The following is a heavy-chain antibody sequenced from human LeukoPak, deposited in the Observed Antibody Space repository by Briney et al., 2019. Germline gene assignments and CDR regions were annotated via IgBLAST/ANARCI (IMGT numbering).Heavy chain of an antibody. CDR3: ARPSGYYFNDAFDI. J-gene: IGHJ3*02. CDR1: GFTFSSYS. Sequence: GGSLRLSCAASGFTFSSYSMNWVRQAPGKGLEWVSYISSSSSTIYYADSVKGRFTISRDNAKNSLYLQMNSLRAEDTAVYYCARPSGYYFNDAFDIWGQGTMVTVSS. D-gene: IGHD3-22*01. CDR2: ISSSSSTI. V-gene: IGHV3-48*01.